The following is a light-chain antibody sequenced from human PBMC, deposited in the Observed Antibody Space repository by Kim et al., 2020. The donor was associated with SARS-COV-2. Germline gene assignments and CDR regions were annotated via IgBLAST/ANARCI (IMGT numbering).Light chain of an antibody. CDR3: SSYTSSSTWV. CDR1: FSDVGGYNY. CDR2: HVN. J-gene: IGLJ3*02. Sequence: GQWIPVSCTGSFSDVGGYNYVSWYQQHPGKDPQLIIYHVNNRPSGVSSRFSGSKSGNTASLTISGLQAEDGADYYCSSYTSSSTWVFGGGAQLTVL. V-gene: IGLV2-14*03.